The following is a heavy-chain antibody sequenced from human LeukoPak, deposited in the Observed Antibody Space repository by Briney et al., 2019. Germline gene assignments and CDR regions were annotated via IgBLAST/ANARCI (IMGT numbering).Heavy chain of an antibody. Sequence: SETLSLTCTVSGGSISSYYWSWIRQPPGKGLEWIGYIYNSGITNYNPSLKSRVTISVDTSKNQFSLKLSSVTAADTAVYYCASGGGLKGLDYWGQGTLVTVSS. CDR2: IYNSGIT. CDR1: GGSISSYY. CDR3: ASGGGLKGLDY. J-gene: IGHJ4*02. D-gene: IGHD2-15*01. V-gene: IGHV4-59*08.